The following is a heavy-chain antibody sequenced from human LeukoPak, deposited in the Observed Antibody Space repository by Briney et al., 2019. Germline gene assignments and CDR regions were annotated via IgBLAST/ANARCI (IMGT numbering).Heavy chain of an antibody. D-gene: IGHD3-22*01. J-gene: IGHJ4*02. Sequence: SVKVSCKGSGGTFIKYAIRWVGQAAGKGMEWMVGIIPIFGTANYAQKFQGRVTITADESTSTAYMELSSLRSEDTAVYYCARDLSGYTFDYWGQGTLVTVSS. CDR3: ARDLSGYTFDY. V-gene: IGHV1-69*13. CDR1: GGTFIKYA. CDR2: IIPIFGTA.